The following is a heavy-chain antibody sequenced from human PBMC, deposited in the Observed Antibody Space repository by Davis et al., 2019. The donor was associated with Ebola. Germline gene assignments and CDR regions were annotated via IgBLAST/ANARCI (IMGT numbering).Heavy chain of an antibody. D-gene: IGHD4/OR15-4a*01. V-gene: IGHV3-64*01. CDR2: ISSNGGST. CDR3: ARDYGDYYYGMDV. CDR1: GFTFSSYA. J-gene: IGHJ6*02. Sequence: PGGSLRLSCAASGFTFSSYAMHWVRQAPVKGLEYVSAISSNGGSTYYANSVKGRFTISRDNSKNTLYLQMNSLRAEDTAVYYCARDYGDYYYGMDVWGQGTTVTVSS.